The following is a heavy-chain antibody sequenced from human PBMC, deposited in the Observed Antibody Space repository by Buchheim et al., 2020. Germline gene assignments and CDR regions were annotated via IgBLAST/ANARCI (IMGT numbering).Heavy chain of an antibody. V-gene: IGHV3-21*01. Sequence: EVQLVESGGGLVKPGGSLRLSCAASGFTFSSYSMNWVRQAPGKGLEWVSSIGSSSSYIYYADSVKGRFTISRDNAKNSLYLQMNSLRAEDTAVYYCAREDVYGGYDFDYWGQGTL. J-gene: IGHJ4*02. CDR1: GFTFSSYS. D-gene: IGHD4-17*01. CDR3: AREDVYGGYDFDY. CDR2: IGSSSSYI.